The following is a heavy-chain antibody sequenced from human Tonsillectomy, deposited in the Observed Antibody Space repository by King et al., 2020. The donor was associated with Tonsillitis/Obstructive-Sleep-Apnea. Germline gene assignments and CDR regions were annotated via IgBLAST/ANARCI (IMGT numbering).Heavy chain of an antibody. Sequence: VQLVESGGGLVQPGGSLRLSCAASGFTFRHYWKNWVRQAPGKGLEWVANIKYDGSEKDYVDSVKGRFTISRDNAKNSLYLQMNSLRAQDTAVYYCARDHVHDYWGQGTLVTVSS. CDR2: IKYDGSEK. V-gene: IGHV3-7*04. CDR3: ARDHVHDY. J-gene: IGHJ4*02. CDR1: GFTFRHYW.